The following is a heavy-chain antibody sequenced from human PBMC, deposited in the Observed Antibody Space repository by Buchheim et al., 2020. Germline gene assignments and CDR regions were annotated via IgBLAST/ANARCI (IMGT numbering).Heavy chain of an antibody. D-gene: IGHD6-6*01. CDR3: SRGSSSSAYFGLDV. Sequence: EVQVVESGGGLIQPGRSLRLSCTGSGFTFGDYAMSWFRQAPGKGLEWVGFIRSRAYGGTTEYTDSVLGRSTISRDDSRSIPYLQMNSLRIEDTAVYSCSRGSSSSAYFGLDVWGQGTT. CDR2: IRSRAYGGTT. CDR1: GFTFGDYA. V-gene: IGHV3-49*01. J-gene: IGHJ6*02.